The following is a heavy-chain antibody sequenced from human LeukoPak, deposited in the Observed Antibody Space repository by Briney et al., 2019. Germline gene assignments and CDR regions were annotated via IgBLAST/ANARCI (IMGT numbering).Heavy chain of an antibody. CDR1: GFTFINAW. D-gene: IGHD1-26*01. CDR2: IKGKTDGGTT. Sequence: GGSLRLSCAASGFTFINAWMTWVRQAPGKGLEWVALIKGKTDGGTTDYAAPVKGRFFISRDDSKNTLYLQMDGLQTEDTAVYYCTTHYPDSGSYNYWGQGTLVTVSS. V-gene: IGHV3-15*01. CDR3: TTHYPDSGSYNY. J-gene: IGHJ4*02.